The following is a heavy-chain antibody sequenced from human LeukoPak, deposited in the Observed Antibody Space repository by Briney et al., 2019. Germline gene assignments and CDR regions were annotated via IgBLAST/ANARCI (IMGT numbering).Heavy chain of an antibody. J-gene: IGHJ4*02. Sequence: SETLSLTCTVSGGSISSYYWNWIRQSPGQGLEWIGEISLSGRTNYNPSLQSRVTMSLDESKNQLSLDLASVTAADTAVYYCSRESGAFSPFGYWGQGTLVTVHS. CDR3: SRESGAFSPFGY. D-gene: IGHD1-26*01. CDR2: ISLSGRT. V-gene: IGHV4-59*12. CDR1: GGSISSYY.